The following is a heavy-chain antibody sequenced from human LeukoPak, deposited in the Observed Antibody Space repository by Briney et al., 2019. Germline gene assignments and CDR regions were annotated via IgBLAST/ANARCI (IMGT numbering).Heavy chain of an antibody. CDR1: GYTFTGYY. CDR3: ARENYYGSGSPWYFDL. V-gene: IGHV1-2*02. Sequence: GASVKVSCKASGYTFTGYYMHWVRQAPGQGLEWMGWINPNSGGTNYAQKFQGRVTMTRDTSISTAYMELSRLRSDDTAVYYCARENYYGSGSPWYFDLWGRGTLVTVSS. J-gene: IGHJ2*01. D-gene: IGHD3-10*01. CDR2: INPNSGGT.